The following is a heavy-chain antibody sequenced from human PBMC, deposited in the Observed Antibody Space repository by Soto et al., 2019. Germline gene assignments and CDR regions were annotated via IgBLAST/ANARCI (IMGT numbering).Heavy chain of an antibody. CDR2: IYYSGST. J-gene: IGHJ6*02. D-gene: IGHD3-10*01. Sequence: QVQLQESGPGLVKPSETLSLTCTVSGGSISSYYWSWIRQPPGKGLEWIGYIYYSGSTNYNPSLKSRVTISVDTSKNQFSLKLSSVTAADTAVYYCARGPYGSYYYYYGMDVWGQGTTVTVSS. CDR3: ARGPYGSYYYYYGMDV. CDR1: GGSISSYY. V-gene: IGHV4-59*01.